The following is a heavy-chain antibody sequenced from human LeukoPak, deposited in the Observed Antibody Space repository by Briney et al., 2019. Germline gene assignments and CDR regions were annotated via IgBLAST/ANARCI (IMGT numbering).Heavy chain of an antibody. V-gene: IGHV3-23*01. CDR1: GFTFSNYA. Sequence: GGSLRLSCAASGFTFSNYAMSWVRQAPGKGLECVSTISGSGGNTYYADSVKGRFTISRDNSKNTLYVQMNSLRAEDTAVYYCAKDREHSYGYVGRYYFDYWGQGTLVTVSS. D-gene: IGHD5-18*01. J-gene: IGHJ4*02. CDR3: AKDREHSYGYVGRYYFDY. CDR2: ISGSGGNT.